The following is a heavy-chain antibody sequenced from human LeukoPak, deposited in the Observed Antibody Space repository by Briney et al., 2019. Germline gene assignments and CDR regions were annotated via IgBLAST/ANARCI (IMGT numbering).Heavy chain of an antibody. V-gene: IGHV3-7*04. D-gene: IGHD2-2*01. Sequence: HPGGSLRLSCAASGFTFSGYWMHWVRQAPGKGLEWVANIKQDGSEKDCVDSVKGRFTISRDNAKNSVDLQMYSLRAEETALYYCARYCSTTSCYVRGFDYWGQGILVTVSS. J-gene: IGHJ4*02. CDR3: ARYCSTTSCYVRGFDY. CDR2: IKQDGSEK. CDR1: GFTFSGYW.